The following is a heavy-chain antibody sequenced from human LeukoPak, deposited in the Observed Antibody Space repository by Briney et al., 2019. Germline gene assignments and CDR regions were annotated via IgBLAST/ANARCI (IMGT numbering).Heavy chain of an antibody. D-gene: IGHD2-21*01. CDR3: TRPSRGAYCGGDCSDY. Sequence: GGSLRLSCAASGVTFSGSGIHWVRQASGKGLERVGRIRNKVNNYATAYAASVKGRFIISRDDSQNTAYLQMNSLKTEDTAVYYCTRPSRGAYCGGDCSDYWGQGTLVTVSS. CDR2: IRNKVNNYAT. CDR1: GVTFSGSG. J-gene: IGHJ4*02. V-gene: IGHV3-73*01.